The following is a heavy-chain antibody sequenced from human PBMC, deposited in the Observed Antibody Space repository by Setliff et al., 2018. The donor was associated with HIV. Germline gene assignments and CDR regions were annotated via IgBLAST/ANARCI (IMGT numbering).Heavy chain of an antibody. J-gene: IGHJ6*02. CDR2: ISSSDNTI. V-gene: IGHV3-11*04. CDR1: GFAFSDYY. CDR3: AKTLPTLYPPHDYYFAMDV. Sequence: GGSLRLSCAASGFAFSDYYMSWIRQAPGKGLEWVSYISSSDNTIHYADSVRGRFTISRDNAKNSLYLQMNSLRAEDTAVYYCAKTLPTLYPPHDYYFAMDVWGQGTTVTVSS. D-gene: IGHD2-15*01.